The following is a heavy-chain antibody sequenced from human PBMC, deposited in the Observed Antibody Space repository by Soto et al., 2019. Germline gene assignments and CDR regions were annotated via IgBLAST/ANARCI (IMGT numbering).Heavy chain of an antibody. CDR2: IYPRDYDT. CDR1: GYTYTNYW. D-gene: IGHD3-9*01. V-gene: IGHV5-51*01. J-gene: IGHJ6*02. CDR3: ARHISNLRYCRYAMDV. Sequence: GESLKTHFNGSGYTYTNYWFGWVRHPPAKSLECMGIIYPRDYDTRYIPSFQGHATLTVDKSTSTAYLQWNTLKASDTAMYYCARHISNLRYCRYAMDVWGQGTTVTVS.